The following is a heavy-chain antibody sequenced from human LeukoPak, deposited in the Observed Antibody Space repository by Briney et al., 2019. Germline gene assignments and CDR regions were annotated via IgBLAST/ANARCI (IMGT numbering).Heavy chain of an antibody. J-gene: IGHJ4*02. CDR3: ARGNSITGTTPLDYFDC. CDR2: ISSSSSYT. V-gene: IGHV3-11*05. CDR1: GFTFSDYY. D-gene: IGHD1-20*01. Sequence: PGGSLRLSCAASGFTFSDYYMSWIRQAPGKGLEWVSYISSSSSYTNYADSVKGRFTISRDNAKNSLYLQMNSLRAEDTAVYYCARGNSITGTTPLDYFDCWGQGTLVTVSS.